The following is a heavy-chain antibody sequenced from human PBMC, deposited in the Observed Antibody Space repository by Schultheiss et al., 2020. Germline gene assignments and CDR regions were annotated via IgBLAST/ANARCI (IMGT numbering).Heavy chain of an antibody. D-gene: IGHD6-19*01. CDR3: ARGLGSGGWARYFDY. V-gene: IGHV3-48*01. J-gene: IGHJ4*02. CDR1: GSTFSSYS. CDR2: IGSNIGTI. Sequence: GESLKISCVASGSTFSSYSMNWVRQAPGKGLEWISYIGSNIGTIYYADSVKGRFTISRDNANNSLYLQMNSLRVEDTAVYYCARGLGSGGWARYFDYWGQGTLVTVSS.